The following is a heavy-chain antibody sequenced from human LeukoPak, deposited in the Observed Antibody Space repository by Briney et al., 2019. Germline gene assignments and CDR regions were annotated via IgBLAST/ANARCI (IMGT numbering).Heavy chain of an antibody. J-gene: IGHJ4*02. CDR3: ATAYSSGPMNFDF. CDR1: GYSISSGYY. Sequence: SATLSLTCAVSGYSISSGYYWGWIRQPPGKGVEWIGGIYHSGSTYYNPSLKSRVTISVDTSKNQFSLNLSSVTAEDTAVYYCATAYSSGPMNFDFGGRGTLVTVSS. CDR2: IYHSGST. V-gene: IGHV4-38-2*01. D-gene: IGHD6-19*01.